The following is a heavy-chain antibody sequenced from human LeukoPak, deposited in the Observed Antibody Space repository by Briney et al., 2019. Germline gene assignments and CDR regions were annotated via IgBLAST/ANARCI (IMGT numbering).Heavy chain of an antibody. V-gene: IGHV1-69*02. J-gene: IGHJ3*02. CDR1: GGTFSSYT. CDR2: IIPILGIA. CDR3: ARVGNYYDSSGTNAFDI. D-gene: IGHD3-22*01. Sequence: GASVKVSCKASGGTFSSYTISWVRQAPGQGLEWMGRIIPILGIANYAQKFQGRVTITADKSTSTAYMELSSLRSEDTAVYYCARVGNYYDSSGTNAFDIWGQGTMVTVSS.